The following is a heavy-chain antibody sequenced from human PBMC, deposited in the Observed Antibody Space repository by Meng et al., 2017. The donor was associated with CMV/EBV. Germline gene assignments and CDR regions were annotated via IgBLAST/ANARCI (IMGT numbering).Heavy chain of an antibody. V-gene: IGHV4-34*01. Sequence: SFSGYYWSWNRQPPGKGLEWIGEINHSGSTNYNPSLKSRVTISVDTSKNQFSLKLSSVTAADTAVYYCAREGYYDSSGYYGGYYFDYWGQGTLVTVSS. D-gene: IGHD3-22*01. CDR2: INHSGST. CDR3: AREGYYDSSGYYGGYYFDY. CDR1: SFSGYY. J-gene: IGHJ4*02.